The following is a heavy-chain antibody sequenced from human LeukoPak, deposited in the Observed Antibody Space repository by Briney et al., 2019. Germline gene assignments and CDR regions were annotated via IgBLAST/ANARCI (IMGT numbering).Heavy chain of an antibody. Sequence: GGSLRLSCAASGFTFSSYGMHWVRQAPGKGLEWVAVIWYDGSNKYYADSVKGRFTISRDNSKNTLYLQMNSLRAEDTAVYYGVVTPGYFQHWGQGTLVTVSS. D-gene: IGHD4-23*01. CDR2: IWYDGSNK. CDR1: GFTFSSYG. J-gene: IGHJ1*01. CDR3: VVTPGYFQH. V-gene: IGHV3-30*02.